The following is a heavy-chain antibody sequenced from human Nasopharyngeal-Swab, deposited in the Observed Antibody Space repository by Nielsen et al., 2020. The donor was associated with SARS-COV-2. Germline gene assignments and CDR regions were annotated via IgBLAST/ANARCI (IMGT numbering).Heavy chain of an antibody. Sequence: RQARGQGLEWMGGIIPIFGTANYAQKFQGRVTITADESTSTAYMELSSLRSEDTAVYYCARTTTGITGTSDYWGQGTLVTVSS. CDR3: ARTTTGITGTSDY. J-gene: IGHJ4*02. V-gene: IGHV1-69*01. CDR2: IIPIFGTA. D-gene: IGHD1-20*01.